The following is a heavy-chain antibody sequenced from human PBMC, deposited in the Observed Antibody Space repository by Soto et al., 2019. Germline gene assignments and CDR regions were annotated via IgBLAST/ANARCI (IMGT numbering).Heavy chain of an antibody. D-gene: IGHD6-19*01. Sequence: QVQLQESGPGLVKPSETLSLTCTVSGGSIGRYYWTWIRQSPGEGLEWIGYIYHSGSTNYNPSLKSRVTLSVDTSKNQFFLNLTSVTAADTAVYYCARDTGNAMPGDWYFDLWGRGTLVTVSS. CDR2: IYHSGST. V-gene: IGHV4-59*01. CDR3: ARDTGNAMPGDWYFDL. CDR1: GGSIGRYY. J-gene: IGHJ2*01.